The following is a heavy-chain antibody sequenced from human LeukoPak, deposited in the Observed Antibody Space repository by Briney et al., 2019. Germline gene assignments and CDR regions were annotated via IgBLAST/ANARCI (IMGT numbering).Heavy chain of an antibody. CDR2: IYHSGST. J-gene: IGHJ5*02. CDR3: ARVQGLEVGP. D-gene: IGHD3-10*01. Sequence: SETLSLTCTVSGGSISSGGYYWSWIRQPPGKGLEWIGYIYHSGSTYYNPSLKSRVTISVDRSKNQFSLKLSSVTATDTAVYYCARVQGLEVGPWGQGTLVTVSS. V-gene: IGHV4-30-2*01. CDR1: GGSISSGGYY.